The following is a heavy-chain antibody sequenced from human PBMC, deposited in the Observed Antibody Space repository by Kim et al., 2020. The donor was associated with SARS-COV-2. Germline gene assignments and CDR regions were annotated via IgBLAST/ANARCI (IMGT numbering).Heavy chain of an antibody. J-gene: IGHJ4*02. V-gene: IGHV1-69*01. Sequence: KFQGRVTITADESTSTAYMELSSLRSEDTAVYYCARTSLDYGRVKYYFDYWGQGTLVTVSS. D-gene: IGHD4-17*01. CDR3: ARTSLDYGRVKYYFDY.